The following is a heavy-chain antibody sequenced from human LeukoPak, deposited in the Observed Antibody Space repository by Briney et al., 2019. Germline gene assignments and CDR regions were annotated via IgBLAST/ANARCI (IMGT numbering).Heavy chain of an antibody. CDR2: ISGSGRTI. CDR1: GFILNNHA. D-gene: IGHD5-18*01. V-gene: IGHV3-23*01. CDR3: AKNVMVKRYIDY. J-gene: IGHJ4*02. Sequence: GGSMRLSCAASGFILNNHAMTWVRQAPGKGLQWISVISGSGRTIEYEDSVRGRFTISRDNSKNTVSLQMNNLRVEDTAIYYCAKNVMVKRYIDYWGQGSPVTVSS.